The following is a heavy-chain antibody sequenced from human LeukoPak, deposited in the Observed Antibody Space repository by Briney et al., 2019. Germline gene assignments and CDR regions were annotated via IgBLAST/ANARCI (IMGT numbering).Heavy chain of an antibody. Sequence: SETLSLTCTVSGGSISSYYWSWIRQPPGKGLEWIGYIYYSGSTNYNPSLKSRVTISVDRSKNQFSLKLSSVTAADTAVYYCARGPWGRYYYYYGMDVWGQGTTVTVSS. D-gene: IGHD3-16*01. CDR1: GGSISSYY. CDR3: ARGPWGRYYYYYGMDV. J-gene: IGHJ6*02. V-gene: IGHV4-59*12. CDR2: IYYSGST.